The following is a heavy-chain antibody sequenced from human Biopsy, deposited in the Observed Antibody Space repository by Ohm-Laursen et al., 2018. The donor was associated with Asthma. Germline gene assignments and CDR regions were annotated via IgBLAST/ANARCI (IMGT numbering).Heavy chain of an antibody. CDR1: GYPFIGYH. CDR2: INPNSGAT. J-gene: IGHJ5*02. D-gene: IGHD6-13*01. Sequence: ASVKVSCKASGYPFIGYHIHWMRQAPGQGLEWMGRINPNSGATNYAQKFQGRVTMTRDTSISTAYMEVSRLRSAETAVYYCARGQKSAGDRWFDPWGQGTLVTVSS. V-gene: IGHV1-2*06. CDR3: ARGQKSAGDRWFDP.